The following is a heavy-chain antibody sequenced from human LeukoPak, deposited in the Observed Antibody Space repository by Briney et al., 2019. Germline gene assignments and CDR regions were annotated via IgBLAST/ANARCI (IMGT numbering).Heavy chain of an antibody. D-gene: IGHD6-19*01. Sequence: SETLSLTCTVSGGSISSYYWSWIRQPPGKGLEWIGYIYYSGSTYYNPSLKSRVTISVDTSKNQFSLKLSSVTAADTAVYYCARHPARGAAGYAFDIWGQGTMVTASS. CDR3: ARHPARGAAGYAFDI. V-gene: IGHV4-59*08. J-gene: IGHJ3*02. CDR2: IYYSGST. CDR1: GGSISSYY.